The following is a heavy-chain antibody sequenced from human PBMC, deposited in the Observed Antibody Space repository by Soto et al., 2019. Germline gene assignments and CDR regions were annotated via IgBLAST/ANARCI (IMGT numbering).Heavy chain of an antibody. V-gene: IGHV3-15*01. D-gene: IGHD3-10*01. Sequence: EVQLVESGGGLVKPGGSLRLFCAASGFTFSNAWMCWVRQAPGKGLEWVGRIKSKTDGGTTDYAATVKGRFTISRDDSKNTLYMQMNSLKAEGTAGYYCTTDLGAMYVWGKGTTVTVSS. CDR1: GFTFSNAW. CDR2: IKSKTDGGTT. J-gene: IGHJ6*04. CDR3: TTDLGAMYV.